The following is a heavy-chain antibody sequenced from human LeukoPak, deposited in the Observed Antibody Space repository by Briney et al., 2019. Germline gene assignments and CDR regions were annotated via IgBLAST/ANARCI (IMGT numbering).Heavy chain of an antibody. CDR3: ARQPGAGWFDP. J-gene: IGHJ5*02. CDR2: INPGDSDT. V-gene: IGHV5-51*01. Sequence: NHGESLKISCQASGYSFTSSWIGWARPMPGKGLEWMAIINPGDSDTRYSPSFQGQVTISADKSISTVYLQWGSLKASDTAMYYCARQPGAGWFDPWGQGTLVTVSS. D-gene: IGHD3-10*01. CDR1: GYSFTSSW.